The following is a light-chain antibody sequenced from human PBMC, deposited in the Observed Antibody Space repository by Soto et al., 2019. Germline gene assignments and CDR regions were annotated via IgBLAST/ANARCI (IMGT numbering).Light chain of an antibody. CDR1: QNIRHL. J-gene: IGKJ5*01. CDR3: QQYYTYST. V-gene: IGKV1-5*01. CDR2: DAS. Sequence: DIQMTQSPSTLSGSVVEGVTIAFRARQNIRHLSAYYQQPPRKAPKPLIFDASTSTTGVPSRFGGSGSGADSNSTITGLQPDDFATYFCQQYYTYSTFGQGTRVEIK.